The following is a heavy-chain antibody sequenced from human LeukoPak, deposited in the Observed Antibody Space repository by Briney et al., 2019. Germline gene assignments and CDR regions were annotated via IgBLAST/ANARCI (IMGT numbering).Heavy chain of an antibody. D-gene: IGHD2-15*01. CDR3: ARERGYCSGGSCHNGARYYYYGMDV. Sequence: GGSLRLSCAASGFTFSSYSMNWVRQAPGKGLEWVPSISSSSSYIYYADSVKGRFTISRDNAKSSLYLQMNSLRAEDTAVYYCARERGYCSGGSCHNGARYYYYGMDVWGQGTTVTVSS. CDR1: GFTFSSYS. CDR2: ISSSSSYI. V-gene: IGHV3-21*01. J-gene: IGHJ6*02.